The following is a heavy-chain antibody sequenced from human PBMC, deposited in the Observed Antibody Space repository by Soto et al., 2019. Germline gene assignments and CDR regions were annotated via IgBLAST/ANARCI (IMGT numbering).Heavy chain of an antibody. D-gene: IGHD2-15*01. V-gene: IGHV4-30-2*06. J-gene: IGHJ4*02. CDR1: GASISYGGYS. Sequence: QLRLQESGSGVVKTSESLSLTCTVFGASISYGGYSWSWIRQSPGRGLEWIGHITHLENTYFNPSLKGHVSRSIERTKNHFSLKVTPMPAGDRGRYFCVRGGGTAPFEYGGRGILVPFS. CDR2: ITHLENT. CDR3: VRGGGTAPFEY.